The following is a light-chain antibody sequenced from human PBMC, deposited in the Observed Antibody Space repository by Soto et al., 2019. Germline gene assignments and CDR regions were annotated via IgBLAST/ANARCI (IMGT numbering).Light chain of an antibody. CDR1: QTVRNNY. CDR2: DAS. V-gene: IGKV3-20*01. Sequence: PWALALSPGERATLPRRASQTVRNNYLAWYQQKPGQAPRLLIYDASSRATGTPDRFSGGGSGTDSTLTISRLEPEDFAVYYCQQFSISPHTFAGGTIVDIK. J-gene: IGKJ4*01. CDR3: QQFSISPHT.